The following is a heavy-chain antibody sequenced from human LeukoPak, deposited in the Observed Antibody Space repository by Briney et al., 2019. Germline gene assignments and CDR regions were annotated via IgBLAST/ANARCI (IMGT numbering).Heavy chain of an antibody. CDR1: GFTFSSYS. V-gene: IGHV3-48*01. CDR2: ISSSSSTT. J-gene: IGHJ4*02. CDR3: ASGGRGRGSYLYDY. D-gene: IGHD1-26*01. Sequence: GGSLRLSCAASGFTFSSYSMNWVRQAPGKGLEWVSYISSSSSTTYYADSVKGRFTISRDNAKNSLYLQMNSLRAEDTAVYYCASGGRGRGSYLYDYWGQGTLVTVSS.